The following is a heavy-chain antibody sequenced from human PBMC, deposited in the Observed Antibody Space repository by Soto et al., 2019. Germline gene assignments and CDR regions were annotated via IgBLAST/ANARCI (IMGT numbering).Heavy chain of an antibody. J-gene: IGHJ4*02. Sequence: EVQLVESGGCLVQPGGSLRLSCVASGFTFSTYEMNWVRRAPWKGLEWVSYISTSGDTINNADSVRGRFSISRDNARNSLFLHMNSLRAEDTAVYYCVRATGRGGMLFYYWGQGTLVTVSS. CDR1: GFTFSTYE. CDR3: VRATGRGGMLFYY. V-gene: IGHV3-48*03. CDR2: ISTSGDTI. D-gene: IGHD3-10*02.